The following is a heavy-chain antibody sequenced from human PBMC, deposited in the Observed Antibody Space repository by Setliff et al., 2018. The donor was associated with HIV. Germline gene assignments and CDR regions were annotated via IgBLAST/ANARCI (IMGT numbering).Heavy chain of an antibody. V-gene: IGHV4-59*11. J-gene: IGHJ4*02. D-gene: IGHD3-22*01. Sequence: SETLSLTCSFSGGSISSHYWSWIRQTPGKGLEWIGTVYNPERISYNPSLKSRLTMSVDTSQNKFSLKLTSVAAADTAVYYCARVSIGGYLEYWGQGTLVTVSS. CDR3: ARVSIGGYLEY. CDR2: VYNPERI. CDR1: GGSISSHY.